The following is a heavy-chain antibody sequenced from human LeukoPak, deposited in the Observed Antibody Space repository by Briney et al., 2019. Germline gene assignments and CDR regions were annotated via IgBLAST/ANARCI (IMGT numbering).Heavy chain of an antibody. CDR3: ARGVYDSSGYYCDY. CDR2: IYHSGST. V-gene: IGHV4-38-2*02. Sequence: SETLSLNCTVSGYSISSGYYWGWIRQPPGKGLEWIGSIYHSGSTYYNPSPKSRVTISVDTSKNQFSLKLSSVTAADTAVYYCARGVYDSSGYYCDYWGQGTLVTVSS. D-gene: IGHD3-22*01. J-gene: IGHJ4*02. CDR1: GYSISSGYY.